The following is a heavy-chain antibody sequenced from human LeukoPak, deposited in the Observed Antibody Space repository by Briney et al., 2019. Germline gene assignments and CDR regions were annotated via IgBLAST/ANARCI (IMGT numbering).Heavy chain of an antibody. CDR2: ISSSSSYI. Sequence: GGSLRLSCAASGFTFSSYSMNWVRQAPGKGLEWVSSISSSSSYIYYADSVKGRFTISRDNAKNSLYLQMNSLRAEDTAVYYCARGNGELLSYYYYYYMDVWGKGTTVTVSS. D-gene: IGHD3-10*01. J-gene: IGHJ6*03. V-gene: IGHV3-21*01. CDR3: ARGNGELLSYYYYYYMDV. CDR1: GFTFSSYS.